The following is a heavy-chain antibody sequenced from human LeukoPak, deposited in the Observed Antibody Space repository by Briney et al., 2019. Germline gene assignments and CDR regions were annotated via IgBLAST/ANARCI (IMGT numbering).Heavy chain of an antibody. CDR3: ARMLLYSSGWYDYYYMDV. D-gene: IGHD6-19*01. J-gene: IGHJ6*03. CDR2: ISYDGSNK. V-gene: IGHV3-30-3*01. Sequence: PGGSLRLSCAASGFTFSSYAMHWVRQAPGKGLEWAAVISYDGSNKYYADSVKGRFTISRDNSKNTLYLQMNSLRAEDTAVYYCARMLLYSSGWYDYYYMDVWGKGTTVTVSS. CDR1: GFTFSSYA.